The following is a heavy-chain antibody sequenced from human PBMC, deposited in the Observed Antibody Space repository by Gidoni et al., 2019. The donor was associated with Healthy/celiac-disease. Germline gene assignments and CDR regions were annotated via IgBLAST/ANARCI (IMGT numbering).Heavy chain of an antibody. CDR2: IYYSGST. Sequence: QLQLQESGPGLVKPSETLSLTCTVSGGSISSSSYYWGWLRQPPGKGLEWIGSIYYSGSTYYNPSLKSRVTISVDTSKNQFSLKLSSVTAADTAVYYCARLTMIVVASWGQGTLVTVSS. D-gene: IGHD3-22*01. J-gene: IGHJ4*02. V-gene: IGHV4-39*01. CDR1: GGSISSSSYY. CDR3: ARLTMIVVAS.